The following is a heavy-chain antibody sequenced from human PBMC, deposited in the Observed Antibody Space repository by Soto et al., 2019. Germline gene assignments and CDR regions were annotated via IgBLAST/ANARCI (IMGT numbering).Heavy chain of an antibody. Sequence: GASVKVSCKASGYTFTGYYMHWVRQAPGQGLEWMGWINPNSGGTNYAQKFQGWVTMTRDTSISTAYMELSRLRSDDTAVYYCARSPYRYTAMDPDYWGQGTLVTV. CDR3: ARSPYRYTAMDPDY. V-gene: IGHV1-2*04. D-gene: IGHD5-18*01. CDR2: INPNSGGT. CDR1: GYTFTGYY. J-gene: IGHJ4*02.